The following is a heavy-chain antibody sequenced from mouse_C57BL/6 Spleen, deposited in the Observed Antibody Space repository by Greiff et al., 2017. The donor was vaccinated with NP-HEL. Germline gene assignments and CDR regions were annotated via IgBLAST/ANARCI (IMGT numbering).Heavy chain of an antibody. V-gene: IGHV5-15*01. CDR3: ARRAIYYGNYGYAMDY. D-gene: IGHD2-1*01. CDR2: ISNLAYSI. Sequence: EVQVVESGGGLVQPGGSLTLSCAASGFTFSDYGMAWVRQAPRKGPEWVAFISNLAYSIYYADTVTGRFTISRENAKNTLYLEMSSLRSEDTAMYYCARRAIYYGNYGYAMDYWGQGTSVTVSS. CDR1: GFTFSDYG. J-gene: IGHJ4*01.